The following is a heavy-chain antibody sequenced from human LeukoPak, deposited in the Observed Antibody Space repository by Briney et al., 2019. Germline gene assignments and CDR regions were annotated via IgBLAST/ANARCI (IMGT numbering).Heavy chain of an antibody. CDR3: ARESHDSSGYPFDY. V-gene: IGHV3-53*01. CDR2: IYSGGSA. D-gene: IGHD3-22*01. CDR1: GFTVSSNY. Sequence: GGSLRLCCAASGFTVSSNYMSWVRQAPGKGLEWVSVIYSGGSAYYADSVKGRFTISRDNSKNTLYLQMNSLRAEDTAVYYCARESHDSSGYPFDYWGQGTLVTVSS. J-gene: IGHJ4*02.